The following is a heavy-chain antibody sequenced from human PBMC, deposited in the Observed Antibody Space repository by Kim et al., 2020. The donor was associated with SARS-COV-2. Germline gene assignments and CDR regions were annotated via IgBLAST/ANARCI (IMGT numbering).Heavy chain of an antibody. V-gene: IGHV4-39*01. CDR2: IYYSGST. CDR1: GGSISSSSYY. CDR3: ARHVQSGLVPGAFDI. Sequence: SETLSLTCTVSGGSISSSSYYWGWIRQPPGKGLEWIGSIYYSGSTYYNPSLKSRVTISVDTSKNQFSLKLSSVTAADTAVYYCARHVQSGLVPGAFDIWGQGTMVTVSS. J-gene: IGHJ3*02. D-gene: IGHD6-19*01.